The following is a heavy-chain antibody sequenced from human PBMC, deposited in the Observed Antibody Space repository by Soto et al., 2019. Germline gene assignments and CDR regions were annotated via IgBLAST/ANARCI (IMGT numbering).Heavy chain of an antibody. D-gene: IGHD3-3*01. J-gene: IGHJ3*02. V-gene: IGHV4-34*01. CDR3: ARDTGYYDFWSGPARDAFDI. CDR2: INHSGST. CDR1: GGSFSGYY. Sequence: SETLSLTCAVYGGSFSGYYWSWIRQPPGKGLEWIGEINHSGSTNYNPSLKSRVTISVDTSKNQFSLKLSSVTAADTAVYYCARDTGYYDFWSGPARDAFDIWGQGTMVTVSS.